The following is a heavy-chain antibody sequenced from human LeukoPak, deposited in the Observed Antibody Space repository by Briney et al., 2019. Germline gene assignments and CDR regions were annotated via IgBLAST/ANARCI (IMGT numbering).Heavy chain of an antibody. CDR1: GGSFGNYY. CDR3: ARDFSAAFDI. Sequence: SETLSLTCTVSGGSFGNYYWSWIRQPPGKGLEWIGYIYDSGTTNYNPSLKSRVTISVDTSKNQFSLKLSSVTAADAAVYYCARDFSAAFDIWGQGTMVTVSS. J-gene: IGHJ3*02. D-gene: IGHD2/OR15-2a*01. CDR2: IYDSGTT. V-gene: IGHV4-59*01.